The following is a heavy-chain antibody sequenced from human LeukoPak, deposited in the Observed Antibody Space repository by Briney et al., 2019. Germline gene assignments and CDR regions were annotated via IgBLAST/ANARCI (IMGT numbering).Heavy chain of an antibody. V-gene: IGHV3-48*03. Sequence: GGSLRLSCAASGFTFGGYPMNWLRQPPGKGLESLAYISGNSGSIHYADSVKGRFTVSRDNAKNSLYLQMNSLKAEDTAVNYCARVVDMMTGADYWGQGTLVTVSS. J-gene: IGHJ4*02. CDR1: GFTFGGYP. CDR3: ARVVDMMTGADY. D-gene: IGHD3-9*01. CDR2: ISGNSGSI.